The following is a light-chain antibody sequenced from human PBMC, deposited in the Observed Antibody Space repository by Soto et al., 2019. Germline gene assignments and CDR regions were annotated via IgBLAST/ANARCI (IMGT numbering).Light chain of an antibody. CDR3: QHYNTYPWT. J-gene: IGKJ1*01. V-gene: IGKV1-5*03. Sequence: EMAHSPSTFSASVGNRFTVTCRASQSISSWLAWYQKKAGKAPKLLIYKASALESGVPSRLRGSGYGTELTITISSMETEDFETYYCQHYNTYPWTFGHGTKVDIK. CDR1: QSISSW. CDR2: KAS.